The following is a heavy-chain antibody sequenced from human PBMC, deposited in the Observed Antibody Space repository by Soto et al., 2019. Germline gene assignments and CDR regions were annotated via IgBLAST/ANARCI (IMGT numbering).Heavy chain of an antibody. V-gene: IGHV3-33*01. J-gene: IGHJ5*02. D-gene: IGHD6-13*01. CDR3: ARGGNHIAGYWFDP. CDR1: GFTFSSYG. Sequence: QVQLVESGGGVVQPGRSLRLSCAASGFTFSSYGMHWVRQAPGKGLEWVAVIWYDGSNKYYADSVKGRFTISRDNSKNTLYLQMNSLRAEDTAVYYCARGGNHIAGYWFDPWGQGTLVTVSS. CDR2: IWYDGSNK.